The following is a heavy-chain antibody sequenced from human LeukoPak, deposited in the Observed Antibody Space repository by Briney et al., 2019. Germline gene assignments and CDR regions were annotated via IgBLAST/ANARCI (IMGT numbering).Heavy chain of an antibody. CDR1: GFTFSSYW. J-gene: IGHJ4*02. V-gene: IGHV3-7*01. CDR2: IKQDGSEK. CDR3: ARGVGATSADYFDY. D-gene: IGHD1-26*01. Sequence: GGSLRLSCAASGFTFSSYWMSWVRQAPGKGLEWVVNIKQDGSEKYYVDSVKGRFTISRDNAKNSLYLQMNSLRAEDTAVYYCARGVGATSADYFDYWGQGTLVTVSS.